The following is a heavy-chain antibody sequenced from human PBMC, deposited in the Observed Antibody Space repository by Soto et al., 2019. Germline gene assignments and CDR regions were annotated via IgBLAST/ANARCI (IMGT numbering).Heavy chain of an antibody. CDR1: GGSISGYY. CDR2: IYYSGTT. CDR3: ARAYGGNSGVFDY. J-gene: IGHJ4*02. Sequence: SETLSLTCTVSGGSISGYYWSWIRQPPGKGLEWIGYIYYSGTTNYNPSLKSRVTISVDTSQNQFSLNLSSVTAADTAVYYCARAYGGNSGVFDYWGQGTLVTVSS. V-gene: IGHV4-59*12. D-gene: IGHD4-17*01.